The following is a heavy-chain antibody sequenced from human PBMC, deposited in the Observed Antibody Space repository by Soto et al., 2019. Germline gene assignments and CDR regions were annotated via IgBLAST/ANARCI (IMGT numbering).Heavy chain of an antibody. CDR1: GYSFTRYW. CDR3: ARLVAYGSSDAFDI. D-gene: IGHD2-15*01. CDR2: IYPGDSDT. V-gene: IGHV5-51*01. J-gene: IGHJ3*02. Sequence: GESLTIACTCSGYSFTRYWIGWVRQMPGKGLEWMGIIYPGDSDTRYSPSFQGQVTISADKSISTAYLQWSSLKASDTAMYYCARLVAYGSSDAFDIWGQGTMVTVSS.